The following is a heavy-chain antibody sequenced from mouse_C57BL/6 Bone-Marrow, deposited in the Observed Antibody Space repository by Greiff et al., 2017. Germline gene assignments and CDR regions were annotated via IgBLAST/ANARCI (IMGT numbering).Heavy chain of an antibody. Sequence: VQLQQSGAELVKPGASVKLSCTASGLNIKDYYMHWVKQRTEQGLEWIGRIDPEDGEPKYAPKFQGKATITADTSSNTAYLQLSSLTSEDTAVYYCARCTTVPHAMDYWGQGTSVTVSS. CDR1: GLNIKDYY. CDR3: ARCTTVPHAMDY. J-gene: IGHJ4*01. D-gene: IGHD1-1*01. CDR2: IDPEDGEP. V-gene: IGHV14-2*01.